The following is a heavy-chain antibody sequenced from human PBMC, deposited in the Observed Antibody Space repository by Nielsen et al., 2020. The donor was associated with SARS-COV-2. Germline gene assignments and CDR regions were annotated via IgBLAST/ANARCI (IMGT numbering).Heavy chain of an antibody. CDR1: GGSISSYY. CDR3: ARDHGYNYAYGHYYYGMDV. J-gene: IGHJ6*02. CDR2: ISNTGST. D-gene: IGHD5-24*01. Sequence: SEILSLTCTVSGGSISSYYWSWIRQPPGKGLEWIGYISNTGSTNYNPSLQSRVTISVDTSKNQFPLKLSSVTAADTAVYYCARDHGYNYAYGHYYYGMDVWGQGTTVTVSS. V-gene: IGHV4-59*01.